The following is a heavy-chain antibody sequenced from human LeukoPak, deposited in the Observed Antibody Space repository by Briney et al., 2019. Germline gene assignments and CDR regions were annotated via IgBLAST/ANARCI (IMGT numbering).Heavy chain of an antibody. CDR3: ARESDYSRFHPFDL. Sequence: SETLSLNCTVSGGSISGYYWSWIRQPPGKGLERIGYIYYSGSTNYNPSLKSRVAISVDTSKNQFSLKLSSVTAADTAMYYCARESDYSRFHPFDLWGRGTLVTVSS. J-gene: IGHJ2*01. CDR1: GGSISGYY. CDR2: IYYSGST. D-gene: IGHD1-26*01. V-gene: IGHV4-59*01.